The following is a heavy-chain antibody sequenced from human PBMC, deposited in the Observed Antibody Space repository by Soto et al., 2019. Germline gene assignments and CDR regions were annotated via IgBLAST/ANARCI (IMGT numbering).Heavy chain of an antibody. D-gene: IGHD2-15*01. V-gene: IGHV4-34*01. CDR1: GGSFSDYY. Sequence: PSETLSLTCAVYGGSFSDYYWSWIRQPPGKGLEWIGEINHSGSTNYNSSLKSRVTISVDTSKNQFSLKLSSVTAADTAVYYCATSILYCSGGSCYSGWFDPWAQGTPVT. J-gene: IGHJ5*02. CDR3: ATSILYCSGGSCYSGWFDP. CDR2: INHSGST.